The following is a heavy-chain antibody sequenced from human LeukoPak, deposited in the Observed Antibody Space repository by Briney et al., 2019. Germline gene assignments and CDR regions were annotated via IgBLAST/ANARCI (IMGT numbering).Heavy chain of an antibody. CDR2: ISGTGGRT. Sequence: GGSLRLSCAASGFTFSSYAMSWVRQAPGKGLEGFSAISGTGGRTYYADSVKGRFTISRDNSKNTLYLQMNSLRAEDTAVYYCAKEPASSGWFDPWGQRTLVAVSS. CDR3: AKEPASSGWFDP. CDR1: GFTFSSYA. V-gene: IGHV3-23*01. J-gene: IGHJ5*02. D-gene: IGHD6-19*01.